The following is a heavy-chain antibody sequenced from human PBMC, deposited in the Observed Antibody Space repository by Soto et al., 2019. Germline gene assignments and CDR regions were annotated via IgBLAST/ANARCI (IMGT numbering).Heavy chain of an antibody. D-gene: IGHD6-19*01. V-gene: IGHV1-46*01. CDR3: ARAPYSSGWWGFDY. J-gene: IGHJ4*02. Sequence: VKVSCKASGYTFTSYYMHWVLQAPGQGLEWMGIINPSGGSTSYAQKFQGRVTMTRDTSTSTVYMELNSLRTEDTAVYYCARAPYSSGWWGFDYWGQGTLVTVSS. CDR2: INPSGGST. CDR1: GYTFTSYY.